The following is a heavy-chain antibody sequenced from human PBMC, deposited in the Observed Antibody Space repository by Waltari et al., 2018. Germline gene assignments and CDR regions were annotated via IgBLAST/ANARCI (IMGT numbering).Heavy chain of an antibody. D-gene: IGHD2-15*01. CDR2: ITAGNGNT. V-gene: IGHV1-3*01. CDR1: GYTFTSYA. Sequence: QVQLVQSGAEVKKPGASVKVSCKASGYTFTSYAMHWVRQAPGQRLEWMGWITAGNGNTKYSQKFQGRVTITRDTSASTAYMELSSLRSEDTAVYYCAREIVVVAATLAGYYGMDVWGQGTTVTVSS. CDR3: AREIVVVAATLAGYYGMDV. J-gene: IGHJ6*02.